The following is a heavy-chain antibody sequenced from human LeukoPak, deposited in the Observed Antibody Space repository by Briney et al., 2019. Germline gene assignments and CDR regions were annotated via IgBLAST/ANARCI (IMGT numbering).Heavy chain of an antibody. V-gene: IGHV3-30*18. J-gene: IGHJ4*02. Sequence: TGGSLRLSCAASGFTFSSNGMHWVRQAPGKGLEWVAVISYDGSNKYYADSVKGRFTISRDNSKNTLYLQMNSLRAEDTAVYYCANSAELRGGLLDYWGQGTLVTVSS. D-gene: IGHD2-15*01. CDR1: GFTFSSNG. CDR2: ISYDGSNK. CDR3: ANSAELRGGLLDY.